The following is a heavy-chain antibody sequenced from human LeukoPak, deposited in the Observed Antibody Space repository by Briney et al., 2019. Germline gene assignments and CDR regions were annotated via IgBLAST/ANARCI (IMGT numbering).Heavy chain of an antibody. CDR1: GGSFSGYY. CDR3: ARRKQQLVRRLGYFDY. V-gene: IGHV4-34*01. J-gene: IGHJ4*02. D-gene: IGHD6-13*01. CDR2: INHSGST. Sequence: SETLSLTCAVYGGSFSGYYWSWIRQPPGKGLEWIGEINHSGSTNYNPSLKSRVTISVDTSKNQFSLKLSSVTAADTAVYYCARRKQQLVRRLGYFDYWGQGTLVTVSS.